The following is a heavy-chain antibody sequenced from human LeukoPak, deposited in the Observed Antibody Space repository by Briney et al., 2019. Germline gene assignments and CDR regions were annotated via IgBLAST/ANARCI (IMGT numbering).Heavy chain of an antibody. Sequence: GRSLRLSCAASRFPFSSFAMNWVRQAPGKGLEWVAIISNDGRNEYYADSVKGRFTISRDNAKNSLYLQMNSLRAEDTAVYYCARDYAQGLLVGAADYWGQGTLVTVSS. CDR1: RFPFSSFA. CDR2: ISNDGRNE. D-gene: IGHD1-26*01. J-gene: IGHJ4*02. V-gene: IGHV3-30*03. CDR3: ARDYAQGLLVGAADY.